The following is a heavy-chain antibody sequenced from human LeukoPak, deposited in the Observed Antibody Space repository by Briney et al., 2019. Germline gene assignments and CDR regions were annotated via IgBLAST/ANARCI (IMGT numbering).Heavy chain of an antibody. Sequence: ASVKVSCKASGYNFSGHYMHWVRQAPGQGLEWMGRIKPSNGDTNYAQNFQGRVTMTRDTSISTAYMELSSLRSDDTAVYYCARDLNRDGYNPFDYWGQGTLVTVSS. CDR2: IKPSNGDT. V-gene: IGHV1-2*02. CDR1: GYNFSGHY. D-gene: IGHD5-24*01. J-gene: IGHJ4*02. CDR3: ARDLNRDGYNPFDY.